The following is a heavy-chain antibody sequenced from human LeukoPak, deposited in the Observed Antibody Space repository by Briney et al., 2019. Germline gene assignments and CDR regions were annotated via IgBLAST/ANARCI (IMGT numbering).Heavy chain of an antibody. V-gene: IGHV4-59*01. CDR1: GGSISSYY. J-gene: IGHJ4*02. D-gene: IGHD3-22*01. CDR2: IYYSGST. Sequence: SETLSLTCTVSGGSISSYYWSWIRQPPGKGLEWIGNIYYSGSTNYNPSLKSRVTISVDTSKNQFSLKLSSVTAADTAVYYCARGSRYYDSSGYHDYWGQGTLVTVSS. CDR3: ARGSRYYDSSGYHDY.